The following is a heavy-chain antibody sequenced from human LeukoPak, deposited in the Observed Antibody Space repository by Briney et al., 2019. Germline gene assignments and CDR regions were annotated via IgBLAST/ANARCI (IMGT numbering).Heavy chain of an antibody. CDR1: GFTFSSYW. Sequence: PGGSLRLSCAASGFTFSSYWMHWVRQAPGKGLVWVSRINSDGSSTSYADSVKGRFTISRDNAKNTLYLQMNSLRAEDTAVYYCARGYGGSRGWYWGQGTLVTVSS. J-gene: IGHJ4*02. V-gene: IGHV3-74*01. CDR3: ARGYGGSRGWY. CDR2: INSDGSST. D-gene: IGHD6-25*01.